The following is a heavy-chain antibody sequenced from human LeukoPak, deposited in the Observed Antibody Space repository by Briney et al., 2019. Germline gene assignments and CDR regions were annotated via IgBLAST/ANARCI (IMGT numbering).Heavy chain of an antibody. CDR3: ARGAMGYFDY. CDR1: GGSLSGYY. V-gene: IGHV4-34*01. Sequence: PSETLSLTCAVYGGSLSGYYWSWIRQSPGKGLEWIGEINHGGSTNYNPSLKSRVTMSVDTSRNHFSLKLSSVTAADTAVYYCARGAMGYFDYWGQGTLVTVSS. CDR2: INHGGST. J-gene: IGHJ4*02.